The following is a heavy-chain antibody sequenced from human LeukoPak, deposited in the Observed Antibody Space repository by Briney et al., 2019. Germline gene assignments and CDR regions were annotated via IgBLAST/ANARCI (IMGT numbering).Heavy chain of an antibody. Sequence: ASVKVSCKASGYTFTGYYIHWVRQAPGQGLEWMGWINPNSGGTDYAQNFRGRVTMTRDTSISTAYMELSSLRSDDTAIYYCTREGIAARPRGKNDYWGQGTLVTVSS. V-gene: IGHV1-2*02. D-gene: IGHD6-6*01. CDR3: TREGIAARPRGKNDY. J-gene: IGHJ4*02. CDR2: INPNSGGT. CDR1: GYTFTGYY.